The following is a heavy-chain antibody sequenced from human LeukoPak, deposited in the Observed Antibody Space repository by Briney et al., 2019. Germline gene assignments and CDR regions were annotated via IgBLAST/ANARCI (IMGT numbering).Heavy chain of an antibody. J-gene: IGHJ6*03. CDR1: GGSFSGYY. Sequence: NASETLSLTCAVYGGSFSGYYWSWIRQPPGKGLEWIGEINHSGSTNYNPSLKSRVTISVDTSKNQFSLKLNSVTAADTAVYYCARIGPYYYYMDVWGEGTTVTVSS. CDR2: INHSGST. V-gene: IGHV4-34*01. CDR3: ARIGPYYYYMDV.